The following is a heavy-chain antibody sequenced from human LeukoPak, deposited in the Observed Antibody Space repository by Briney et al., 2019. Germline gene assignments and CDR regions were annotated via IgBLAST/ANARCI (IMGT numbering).Heavy chain of an antibody. Sequence: ASVKVSCKASGYTFTSYGISWVRQAPGQGLEWMGWISAYNGNTNYAQKLQGRVTMTTDTSTSTAYMELRSLRSDDTAVYYCARVRDGSGNDAFDIWGQGTMVTVSS. D-gene: IGHD3-10*01. J-gene: IGHJ3*02. V-gene: IGHV1-18*01. CDR3: ARVRDGSGNDAFDI. CDR2: ISAYNGNT. CDR1: GYTFTSYG.